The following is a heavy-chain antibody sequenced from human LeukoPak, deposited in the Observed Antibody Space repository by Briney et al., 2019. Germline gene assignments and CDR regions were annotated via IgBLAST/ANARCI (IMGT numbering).Heavy chain of an antibody. CDR1: GLTFSSYA. J-gene: IGHJ4*02. V-gene: IGHV3-23*01. Sequence: GGSLRLSCAASGLTFSSYAMSWVRQAPGEGLEWVSVISGSGGSTYYADSVKGQFTISRDNSKNTVYLQMNSLRAEDTAVYYCAKAGATVVTGRDYWGQGTLVTVSS. CDR2: ISGSGGST. D-gene: IGHD4-23*01. CDR3: AKAGATVVTGRDY.